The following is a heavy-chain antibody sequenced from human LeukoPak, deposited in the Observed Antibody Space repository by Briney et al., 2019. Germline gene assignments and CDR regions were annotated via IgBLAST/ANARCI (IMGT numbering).Heavy chain of an antibody. CDR3: ARGRGDCSSTSCYWNNWFDP. CDR2: MNPNSGNT. CDR1: GYTFTSYG. D-gene: IGHD2-2*01. Sequence: ASVKVSCKASGYTFTSYGINWVRQATGQGLEWMGWMNPNSGNTGYAQKFQGRVTMTRNTSISTAYMELSSLRSEDTAVYYCARGRGDCSSTSCYWNNWFDPWGQGTLVTVSS. V-gene: IGHV1-8*02. J-gene: IGHJ5*02.